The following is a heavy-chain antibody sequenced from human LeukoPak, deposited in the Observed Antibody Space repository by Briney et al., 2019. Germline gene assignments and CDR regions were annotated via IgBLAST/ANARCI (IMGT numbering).Heavy chain of an antibody. Sequence: EGSPRLSCAVSGFTLSTYAMTWVRQAPGKGLQWVSSISPDGYYIYYADSVKGRFTFSRDNSRNTLNLQMNSLGAEDTAIYYCARQSDVKVPPAAGSFDIWGLGTMVTVSS. CDR3: ARQSDVKVPPAAGSFDI. V-gene: IGHV3-23*01. CDR2: ISPDGYYI. D-gene: IGHD3-16*01. CDR1: GFTLSTYA. J-gene: IGHJ3*02.